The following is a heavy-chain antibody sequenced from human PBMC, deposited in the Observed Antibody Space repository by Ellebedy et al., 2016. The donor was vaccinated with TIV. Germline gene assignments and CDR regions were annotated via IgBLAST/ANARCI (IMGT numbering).Heavy chain of an antibody. D-gene: IGHD7-27*01. Sequence: SETLSLTXTVSGDSISSTTYSWAWIRQPPGKGLEWIGSMSYSGATYYNPSLESRLTVSVDTSKNQFSLILTSVTAADTAVYYCTRPGDTFDYWGQGTLVTVSS. V-gene: IGHV4-39*01. CDR1: GDSISSTTYS. CDR3: TRPGDTFDY. J-gene: IGHJ4*02. CDR2: MSYSGAT.